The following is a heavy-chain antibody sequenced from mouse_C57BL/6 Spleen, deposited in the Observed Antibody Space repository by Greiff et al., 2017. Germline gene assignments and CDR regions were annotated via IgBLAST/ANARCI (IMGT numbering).Heavy chain of an antibody. D-gene: IGHD3-3*01. CDR1: GFTFSDYG. CDR2: ISSGSSTI. V-gene: IGHV5-17*01. Sequence: EVKLVESGGGLVKPGGSLKLSCAASGFTFSDYGMHWVRQAPEKGLAWVAYISSGSSTIYYAATVKGRFTISRDNAKNTLFLQMTSLRSEDTAMYYGARPTGTDWDCEGWGTGTTVT. J-gene: IGHJ1*03. CDR3: ARPTGTDWDCEG.